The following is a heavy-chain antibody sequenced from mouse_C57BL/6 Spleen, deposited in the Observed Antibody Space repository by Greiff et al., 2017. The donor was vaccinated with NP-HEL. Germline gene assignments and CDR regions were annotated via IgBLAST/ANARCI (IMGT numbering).Heavy chain of an antibody. J-gene: IGHJ1*03. CDR2: ISSGSSTI. CDR1: GFTFSDYG. Sequence: EVMLVESGGGLVKPGGSLKLSCAASGFTFSDYGMHWVRQAPEKGLEWVAYISSGSSTIYYADTVKGRFTISRDNAKNTLFLQMTSLRSEDTAMYYCAREGVWGYFDVWGTGTTVTVSS. V-gene: IGHV5-17*01. CDR3: AREGVWGYFDV.